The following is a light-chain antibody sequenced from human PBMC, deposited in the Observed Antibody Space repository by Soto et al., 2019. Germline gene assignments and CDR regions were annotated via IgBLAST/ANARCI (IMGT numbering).Light chain of an antibody. CDR3: SSYTSLNPVI. CDR2: GIT. CDR1: SNDIGDTNF. Sequence: QSALTQPTSVSGSPGQSISISCSGTSNDIGDTNFVSWYRQYPAGAPKLLLYGITHRPSDASTRFSGSKSGSTASLTISGLQADDEADYYCSSYTSLNPVIFGGGTQLTVL. V-gene: IGLV2-14*01. J-gene: IGLJ2*01.